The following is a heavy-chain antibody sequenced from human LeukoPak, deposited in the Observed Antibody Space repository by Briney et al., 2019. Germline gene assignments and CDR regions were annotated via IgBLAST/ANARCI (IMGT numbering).Heavy chain of an antibody. J-gene: IGHJ6*02. CDR3: ARGHYGLDV. CDR2: ISSSGSTR. V-gene: IGHV3-11*01. Sequence: AGGSLRLSCAASGVTFSDYYMTWIRQAPGKGLEWVSYISSSGSTRYHADSVKGRFTISRDNAKNSLYLQMDSLRAEDTAVYYCARGHYGLDVWGQGTTVTVSS. CDR1: GVTFSDYY.